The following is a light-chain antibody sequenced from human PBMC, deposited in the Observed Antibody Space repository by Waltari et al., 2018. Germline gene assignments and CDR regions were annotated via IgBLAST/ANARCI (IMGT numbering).Light chain of an antibody. J-gene: IGKJ1*01. CDR2: GAS. CDR3: QQGET. CDR1: QSVSSSY. V-gene: IGKV3-20*01. Sequence: EIVLTQSPGTLSLSPGERATLSCSASQSVSSSYLAWYQQKPGQAPRLLIYGASSRATGIPDRFSGSGSGTDFTLTISRLEPEDFAVYYCQQGETFGQGTKVEIK.